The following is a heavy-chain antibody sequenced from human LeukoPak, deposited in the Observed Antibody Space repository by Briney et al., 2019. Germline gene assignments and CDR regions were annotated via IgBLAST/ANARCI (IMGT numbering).Heavy chain of an antibody. CDR2: MSSSSSYT. V-gene: IGHV3-21*01. J-gene: IGHJ4*02. CDR3: AREEVTTGPFDY. Sequence: GGSLRLSCAASGFTFGDYGISWVRQAPGKGLEWVSSMSSSSSYTYYADSVKGRFTISRDNAKNSLYLQMNSLRAEDTAVYYCAREEVTTGPFDYWGQGTLVTVSS. CDR1: GFTFGDYG. D-gene: IGHD1/OR15-1a*01.